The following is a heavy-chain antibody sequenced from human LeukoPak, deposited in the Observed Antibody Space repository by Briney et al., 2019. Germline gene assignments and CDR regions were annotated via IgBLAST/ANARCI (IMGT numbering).Heavy chain of an antibody. V-gene: IGHV3-74*01. CDR3: ARKYDILTGTYSYYYYYYMDV. D-gene: IGHD3-9*01. Sequence: GGSLRLSCAASGFTFSDSWMHWVRQVPGKGLVSVSLIRSDGSVSYYADSVKGRFTISRDNAKNTLYLQMNSLRVEDTAVYYCARKYDILTGTYSYYYYYYMDVWGKGTTVTVSS. CDR2: IRSDGSVS. CDR1: GFTFSDSW. J-gene: IGHJ6*03.